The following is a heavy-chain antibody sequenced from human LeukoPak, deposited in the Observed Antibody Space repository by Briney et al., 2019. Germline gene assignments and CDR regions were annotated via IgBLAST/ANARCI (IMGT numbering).Heavy chain of an antibody. CDR1: GFTFSSYA. CDR3: ARDRGSSSWYAFDY. Sequence: GGSLRLSCAASGFTFSSYAMSWVRQAPGKGLEWVSAISASGYSTHYADSVKGRFTISRDNSKNTLYLQMNSLRAEDTAVYYCARDRGSSSWYAFDYWGQGTLVTVSS. J-gene: IGHJ4*02. V-gene: IGHV3-23*01. D-gene: IGHD6-13*01. CDR2: ISASGYST.